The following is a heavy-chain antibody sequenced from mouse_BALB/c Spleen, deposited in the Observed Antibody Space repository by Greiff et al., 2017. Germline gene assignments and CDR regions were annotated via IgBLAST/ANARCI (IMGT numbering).Heavy chain of an antibody. Sequence: EVQLVESGGGLVKPGGSLKLSCAASGFTFSSYAMSWVRQTPEKRLEWVASISSGGSTYYPDSVKGRFTISRDNARNILYLQMSSLRSEDTAMYYCAGGRIYYGCLDYWGQGTTLTVSS. CDR2: ISSGGST. J-gene: IGHJ2*01. CDR1: GFTFSSYA. V-gene: IGHV5-6-5*01. CDR3: AGGRIYYGCLDY. D-gene: IGHD2-2*01.